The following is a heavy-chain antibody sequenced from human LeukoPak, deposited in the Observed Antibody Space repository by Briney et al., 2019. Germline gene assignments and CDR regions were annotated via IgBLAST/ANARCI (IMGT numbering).Heavy chain of an antibody. D-gene: IGHD6-19*01. Sequence: SETLSLTCTVSGGSIRSSSYYWGWIRQPPGKGLAWIGSIYYSGSTYYNASLKSRGTISVDTSKNQFSLKLNSVTAADTAVYFCARQVVAVAGTGYSDYWGQGTLVTVSS. J-gene: IGHJ4*02. CDR2: IYYSGST. V-gene: IGHV4-39*01. CDR1: GGSIRSSSYY. CDR3: ARQVVAVAGTGYSDY.